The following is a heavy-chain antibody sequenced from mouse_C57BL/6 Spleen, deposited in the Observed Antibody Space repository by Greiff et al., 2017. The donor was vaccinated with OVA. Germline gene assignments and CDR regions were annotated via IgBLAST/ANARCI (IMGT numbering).Heavy chain of an antibody. J-gene: IGHJ3*01. Sequence: VQLQQSGAELVRPGASVTLSCKASGYTFTDYEMHWVKQAPVHGLEWIGAIDPEAGGTAYNQKFKGKAILTADKSSSTAYMELRSLTSEDSAVYYCTRPAWFAYWGQGTLVTVSA. CDR3: TRPAWFAY. CDR1: GYTFTDYE. CDR2: IDPEAGGT. V-gene: IGHV1-15*01.